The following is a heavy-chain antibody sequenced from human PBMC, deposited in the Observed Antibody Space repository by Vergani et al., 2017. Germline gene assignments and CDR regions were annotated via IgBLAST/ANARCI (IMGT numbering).Heavy chain of an antibody. CDR3: ARDLTYSTSGLGGGGFDA. J-gene: IGHJ4*02. Sequence: QVQLVQSGAEVKKPGASVKVSCKASGYTFTSYYMHWVRQAPGQGLEWMGIINPSGGSTSYAQKFQGRVTMTRDTSITTVYMELSSLRSDDTAVYYCARDLTYSTSGLGGGGFDAWGQGTLVSVSS. CDR1: GYTFTSYY. CDR2: INPSGGST. V-gene: IGHV1-46*01. D-gene: IGHD6-6*01.